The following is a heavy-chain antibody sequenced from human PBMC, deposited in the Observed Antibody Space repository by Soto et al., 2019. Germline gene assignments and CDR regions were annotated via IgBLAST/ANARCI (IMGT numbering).Heavy chain of an antibody. D-gene: IGHD2-2*02. J-gene: IGHJ4*02. V-gene: IGHV3-21*04. CDR1: GFTFTRYS. CDR2: ISSTTNYI. CDR3: AKAKAVGYCSSTSCYIYFDY. Sequence: GGSLRLSCAASGFTFTRYSMNWVRQAPGKGLEWVSSISSTTNYIYYADSVKGRFTISRDNSKNTLYLQMNGLRAEDTAVYYCAKAKAVGYCSSTSCYIYFDYWGQGTLVTVSS.